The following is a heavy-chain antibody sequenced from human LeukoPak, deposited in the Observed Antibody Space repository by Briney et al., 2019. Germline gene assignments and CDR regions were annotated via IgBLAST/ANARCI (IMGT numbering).Heavy chain of an antibody. J-gene: IGHJ1*01. CDR2: INHSGST. Sequence: SETLSLTCAVYGGSFSGFYWSWIRQPPGKGLEWIGEINHSGSTNYNPSLKSRVTVSVDTSKNQFSLKLSSVTAADTAVYYCARGVWAQWLAFGYFQHWGQGTLVTVSS. V-gene: IGHV4-34*01. CDR1: GGSFSGFY. CDR3: ARGVWAQWLAFGYFQH. D-gene: IGHD6-19*01.